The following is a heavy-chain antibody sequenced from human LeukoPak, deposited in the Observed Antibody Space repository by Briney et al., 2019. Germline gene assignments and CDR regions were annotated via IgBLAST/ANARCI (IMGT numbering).Heavy chain of an antibody. CDR2: INPNSGGT. J-gene: IGHJ6*02. V-gene: IGHV1-2*02. CDR1: GYTFTGYY. CDR3: ARPSTVGVYYYYGMDV. D-gene: IGHD4-11*01. Sequence: ASVKVSCKASGYTFTGYYMHWVRQAPGQGLEWMGWINPNSGGTNYAQKFQGRVTMTRDTSISTAYMELSRLRSDDTAVYYCARPSTVGVYYYYGMDVWGQGTTVTVSS.